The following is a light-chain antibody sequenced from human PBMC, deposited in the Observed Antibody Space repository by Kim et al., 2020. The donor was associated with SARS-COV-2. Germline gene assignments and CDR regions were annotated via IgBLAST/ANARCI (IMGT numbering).Light chain of an antibody. CDR3: QVWDSSSDQV. Sequence: SYELTQPPSVSVAPGKTARITCGGNNIGSKSVHXYQQKPGQAPVLVIYYDSDRPSGIPERFSGSNSGNTATLTISRVEAGDEADYYCQVWDSSSDQVFGG. CDR1: NIGSKS. CDR2: YDS. J-gene: IGLJ3*02. V-gene: IGLV3-21*04.